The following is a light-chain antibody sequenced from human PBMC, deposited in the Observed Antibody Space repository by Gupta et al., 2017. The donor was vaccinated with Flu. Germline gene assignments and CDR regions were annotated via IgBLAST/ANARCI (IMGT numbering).Light chain of an antibody. CDR2: DAS. V-gene: IGKV1-33*01. CDR1: QDTRNS. CDR3: QQNDDGPPYT. J-gene: IGKJ2*01. Sequence: SSLSASVGDRVTITCQASQDTRNSLSWFKQKPGTAPKLLIYDASIWETGVPSRFGGSGLGKHCTLTISGRQTEDFAPHYGQQNDDGPPYTLGQGTKIDIK.